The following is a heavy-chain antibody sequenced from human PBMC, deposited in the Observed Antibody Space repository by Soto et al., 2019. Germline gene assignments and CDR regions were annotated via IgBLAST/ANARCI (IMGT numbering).Heavy chain of an antibody. V-gene: IGHV3-30-3*01. CDR1: GFPFSSYA. CDR2: ISYDGSNK. CDR3: ARAAPYNWNFYYYGLDV. Sequence: PKSALKLSCVASGFPFSSYAMHWVRQAPGKGLEWVAVISYDGSNKYYADSVKGRFTSSRDNSKNTLYLHMNSLRAEDTTWYYCARAAPYNWNFYYYGLDVWGQGTTVTVSS. J-gene: IGHJ6*02. D-gene: IGHD1-20*01.